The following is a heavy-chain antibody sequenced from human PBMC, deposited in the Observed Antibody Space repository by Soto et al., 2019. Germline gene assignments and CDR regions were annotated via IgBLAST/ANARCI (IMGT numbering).Heavy chain of an antibody. CDR1: GASINNTSYY. CDR2: IYYSGKT. V-gene: IGHV4-39*01. CDR3: GRPWGIGLTPPGP. J-gene: IGHJ5*02. Sequence: SETLSLTCTGSGASINNTSYYWGWIRQCPGKGLEWIGNIYYSGKTYYSPSLKSRVSISVDASRNQFSLRLSSVTAADTAVYYCGRPWGIGLTPPGPWGQGVLVTVSS. D-gene: IGHD6-13*01.